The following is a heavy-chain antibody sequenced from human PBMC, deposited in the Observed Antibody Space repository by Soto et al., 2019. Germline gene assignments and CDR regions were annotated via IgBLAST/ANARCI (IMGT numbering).Heavy chain of an antibody. CDR2: MNPNSGNT. J-gene: IGHJ6*02. CDR3: AREGYSYEGMDV. D-gene: IGHD5-18*01. Sequence: ASVKVSCKASGYTFTSYDINWVRQATGQGLEWMGWMNPNSGNTGYAQKFQGRVTITRDTSASTAYMELSSLRSEDTAVYYCAREGYSYEGMDVWGQGTTVTVSS. CDR1: GYTFTSYD. V-gene: IGHV1-8*01.